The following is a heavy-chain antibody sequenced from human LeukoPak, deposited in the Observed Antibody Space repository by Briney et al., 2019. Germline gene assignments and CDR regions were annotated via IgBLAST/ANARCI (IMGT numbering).Heavy chain of an antibody. CDR3: ARDDCGDTCYPGGY. D-gene: IGHD2-21*01. V-gene: IGHV1-3*01. CDR1: GYIFTKYV. Sequence: GASVKVSCKASGYIFTKYVVHRVRQAPGRRPEWMGWIKAGNGDTKYSQNFQDRLTITRDTSASTVYMELSSLTSEDTALYYCARDDCGDTCYPGGYWGQGTLVTVSS. CDR2: IKAGNGDT. J-gene: IGHJ4*02.